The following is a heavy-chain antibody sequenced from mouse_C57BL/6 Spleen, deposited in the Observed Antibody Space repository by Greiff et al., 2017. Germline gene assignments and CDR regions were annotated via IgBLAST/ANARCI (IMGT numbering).Heavy chain of an antibody. D-gene: IGHD1-1*01. CDR3: ARGGVITTVVAPDY. Sequence: VQLQQSGAELVRPGTSVKVSCKASGYAFTNYLIEWVKQRPGQGLEWIGVINPGSGGTNYNEKFKGKATLTADKSSSTAYMQLSSLTSEDSAVYFCARGGVITTVVAPDYWGQGTTLTVSS. CDR2: INPGSGGT. J-gene: IGHJ2*01. V-gene: IGHV1-54*01. CDR1: GYAFTNYL.